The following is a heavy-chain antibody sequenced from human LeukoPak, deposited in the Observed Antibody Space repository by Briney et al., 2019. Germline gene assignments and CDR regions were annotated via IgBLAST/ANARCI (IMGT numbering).Heavy chain of an antibody. Sequence: SETLSLTCTVSGGSIISYYWSWVRQSAGKGLEWIGRNYPSGSTEYNTSLKSRVTMSVDMSKKQFSLKLTSVTAADTAVYYCARLKFYDSTGYTPGYYMDVWGKGTTVTVSS. CDR1: GGSIISYY. V-gene: IGHV4-4*07. CDR3: ARLKFYDSTGYTPGYYMDV. D-gene: IGHD3-22*01. J-gene: IGHJ6*03. CDR2: NYPSGST.